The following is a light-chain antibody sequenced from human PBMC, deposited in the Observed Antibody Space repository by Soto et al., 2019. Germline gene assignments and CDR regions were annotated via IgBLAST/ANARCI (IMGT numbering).Light chain of an antibody. CDR1: QSIKTW. V-gene: IGKV1-5*01. CDR2: DAS. CDR3: QQYESYSWT. J-gene: IGKJ1*01. Sequence: DIQMTQSPSALSASVGDRVTITCRASQSIKTWLAWYQRKPGRAPNLLIYDASSLQSGVPSRFSGSGSGTEFTLTIGSLQPDDSATYYCQQYESYSWTFGQGTKVDIK.